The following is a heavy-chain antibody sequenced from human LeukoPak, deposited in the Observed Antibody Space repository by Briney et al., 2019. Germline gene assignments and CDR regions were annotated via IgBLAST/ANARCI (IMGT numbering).Heavy chain of an antibody. CDR1: GFTFDDYA. CDR2: ISWNSGSI. Sequence: GGSLRLSCAASGFTFDDYAMHWVRQGPGKGLEWVSGISWNSGSIGYADSVKGRFTISRDNAKKSLFLQMNSLRTEDTALYYCAKDISYYYDSGSSLLDYWGQGTLVTVSS. V-gene: IGHV3-9*01. CDR3: AKDISYYYDSGSSLLDY. D-gene: IGHD3-10*01. J-gene: IGHJ4*02.